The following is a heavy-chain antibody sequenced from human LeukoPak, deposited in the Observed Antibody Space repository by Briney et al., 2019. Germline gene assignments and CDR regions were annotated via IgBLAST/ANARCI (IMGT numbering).Heavy chain of an antibody. CDR3: VRLGTVEHQLLQTGY. CDR2: INPNSGGT. V-gene: IGHV1-2*02. J-gene: IGHJ4*02. CDR1: GYTFTGYY. D-gene: IGHD6-13*01. Sequence: GASVKVSCKASGYTFTGYYMHWVRQAPGQGLEWMGWINPNSGGTNYAQKFRGRVTMTRDTSIGTAYMELSSLRSDDTAVYYCVRLGTVEHQLLQTGYWGQGTLVTVSS.